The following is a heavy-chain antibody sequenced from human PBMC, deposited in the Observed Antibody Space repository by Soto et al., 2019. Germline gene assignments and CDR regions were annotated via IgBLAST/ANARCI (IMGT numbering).Heavy chain of an antibody. CDR3: AADTYYYDSSGYPTPLNWFDP. Sequence: GASVKVSCKAAGFTFTSSAVQWVRQARGQRLEWIGWIVVGSGNTNYAQKFQERVTITRDMSTSTAYMELSSLRSEDTAVYYCAADTYYYDSSGYPTPLNWFDPWGQGTLVTVSS. V-gene: IGHV1-58*01. CDR1: GFTFTSSA. CDR2: IVVGSGNT. J-gene: IGHJ5*02. D-gene: IGHD3-22*01.